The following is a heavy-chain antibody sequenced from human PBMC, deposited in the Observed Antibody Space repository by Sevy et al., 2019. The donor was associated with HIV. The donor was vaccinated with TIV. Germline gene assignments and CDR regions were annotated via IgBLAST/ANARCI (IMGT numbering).Heavy chain of an antibody. Sequence: ASVKVSCKASGYTFTGYYMHWVRQAPGQGLEWMGWINPNSGGTNYAQKFQGRVTTTRDTSISTAYMELSRLRSDDTVVYYCARGIAARKRWLDAFDIWGQGTMVTVSS. CDR3: ARGIAARKRWLDAFDI. CDR2: INPNSGGT. D-gene: IGHD6-6*01. CDR1: GYTFTGYY. J-gene: IGHJ3*02. V-gene: IGHV1-2*02.